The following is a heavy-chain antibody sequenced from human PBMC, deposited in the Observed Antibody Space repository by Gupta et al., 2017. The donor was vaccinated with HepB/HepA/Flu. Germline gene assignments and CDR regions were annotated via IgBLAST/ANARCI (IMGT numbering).Heavy chain of an antibody. V-gene: IGHV3-23*01. CDR2: IGSDMNA. CDR1: RFSISGTA. CDR3: AKDLYFWSAMDV. J-gene: IGHJ6*03. Sequence: EVQLLESGGALAQPGGSLRLSCAASRFSISGTAVGWVRQAPGKGLEWVSGIGSDMNAHYADSVRGRFTISRDNSKNTVYLQMNSLRAEDTAVYYCAKDLYFWSAMDVWGTGTTVTVSS. D-gene: IGHD3-3*01.